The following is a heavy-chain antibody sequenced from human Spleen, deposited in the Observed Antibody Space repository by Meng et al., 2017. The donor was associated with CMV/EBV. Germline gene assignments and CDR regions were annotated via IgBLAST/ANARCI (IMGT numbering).Heavy chain of an antibody. Sequence: LKISCAASGFTFSISPMHWVRQAPGKGLEWVAFIRSDGTNQYYADSVKGRFTISRDNSKNTMYLQMNRLRPEDTAVYYCGKIDYWGQGTLVTVSS. V-gene: IGHV3-30*02. J-gene: IGHJ4*02. CDR1: GFTFSISP. CDR3: GKIDY. CDR2: IRSDGTNQ.